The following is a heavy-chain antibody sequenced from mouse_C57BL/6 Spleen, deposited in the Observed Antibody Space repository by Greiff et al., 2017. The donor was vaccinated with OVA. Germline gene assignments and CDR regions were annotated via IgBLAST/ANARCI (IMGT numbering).Heavy chain of an antibody. J-gene: IGHJ2*01. CDR2: ISDGGSYT. CDR1: ALPSRRHA. Sequence: EVHLVESGGGLVKPGGSLKLSCAASALPSRRHAMSWVRQTPEKRLEWVATISDGGSYTYYPDNVKGRFTISRDNAKNNLYLQMSHLKSEDTAMYYCARGHYGSSLFDYWGQGTTLTVSS. V-gene: IGHV5-4*01. CDR3: ARGHYGSSLFDY. D-gene: IGHD1-1*01.